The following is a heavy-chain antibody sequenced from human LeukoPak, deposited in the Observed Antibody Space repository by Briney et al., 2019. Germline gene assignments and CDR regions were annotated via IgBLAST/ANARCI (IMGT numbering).Heavy chain of an antibody. J-gene: IGHJ6*02. Sequence: GGSPRLSCAASGFILNDYGMHWVRQAPGKGLEWVADIWFDKNQHFADSVKGRFAISRDNSKNTVYLQINSLRAEDTAVYYCAREWSGSSRGNISGYSSSSGYYYYGMDVWGQGTTVTVSS. CDR2: IWFDKNQ. D-gene: IGHD6-6*01. V-gene: IGHV3-33*01. CDR3: AREWSGSSRGNISGYSSSSGYYYYGMDV. CDR1: GFILNDYG.